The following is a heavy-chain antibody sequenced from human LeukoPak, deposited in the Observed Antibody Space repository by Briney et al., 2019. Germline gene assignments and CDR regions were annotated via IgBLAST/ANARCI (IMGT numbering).Heavy chain of an antibody. CDR2: INSDGSST. D-gene: IGHD1-26*01. J-gene: IGHJ4*02. CDR3: ARDGVGAKGGC. V-gene: IGHV3-74*01. CDR1: GFTFSSYW. Sequence: QSGGSLRLSCAASGFTFSSYWMHWVRQAPGKGLVWVSRINSDGSSTSYADSVKGRFTISRDNAKNTPYLQMNSLRAEDTAVYYCARDGVGAKGGCWGQGTLVTVSS.